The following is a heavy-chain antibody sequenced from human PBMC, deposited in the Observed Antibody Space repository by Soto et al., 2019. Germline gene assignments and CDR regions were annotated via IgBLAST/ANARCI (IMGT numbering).Heavy chain of an antibody. D-gene: IGHD2-2*01. V-gene: IGHV1-2*04. CDR3: ARGGCSSTSCYGMDV. Sequence: QVQLVQSGAEVKKPGASVKVSCKASGYTFTGYYMHWVRQAPGQGLEWMGWINPNSGGTNYAQKFQGWVTMTRDTSISTAYMELSRLRSDDTALYYWARGGCSSTSCYGMDVWGQGTTVTVSS. CDR1: GYTFTGYY. CDR2: INPNSGGT. J-gene: IGHJ6*02.